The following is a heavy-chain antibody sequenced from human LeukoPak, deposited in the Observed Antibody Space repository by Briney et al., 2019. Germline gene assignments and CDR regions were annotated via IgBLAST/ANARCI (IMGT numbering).Heavy chain of an antibody. D-gene: IGHD3-3*01. V-gene: IGHV1-2*02. CDR2: INPNSGDT. CDR3: AREAIFGVITKHNWFDP. Sequence: PSVKVSCKASGYTFTYYYMLWVRQAPGQGLEWMGWINPNSGDTNYAQKFQGRVTMTRDTSISTAYMELSRLKSDDTAVYYCAREAIFGVITKHNWFDPWGQGTLVIVSS. J-gene: IGHJ5*02. CDR1: GYTFTYYY.